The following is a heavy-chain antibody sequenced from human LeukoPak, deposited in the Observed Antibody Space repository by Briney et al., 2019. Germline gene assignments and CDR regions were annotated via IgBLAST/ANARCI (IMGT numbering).Heavy chain of an antibody. CDR2: IIPIFGTA. Sequence: ASVKVSCKASGYTFTGYYMHWVRQAPGQGLEWMGGIIPIFGTANYAQKFQGRVTITADESTSTAYMELSSLRSEDTAVYYCARAYYYGSGSYDWGQGTLVTVSS. D-gene: IGHD3-10*01. CDR3: ARAYYYGSGSYD. V-gene: IGHV1-69*13. J-gene: IGHJ4*02. CDR1: GYTFTGYY.